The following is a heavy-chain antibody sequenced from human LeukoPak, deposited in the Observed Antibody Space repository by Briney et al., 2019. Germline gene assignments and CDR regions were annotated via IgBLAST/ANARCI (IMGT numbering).Heavy chain of an antibody. J-gene: IGHJ4*02. CDR1: GGSFSGYY. CDR3: ARRELHYDSSGYRTYYFDY. CDR2: INHSGST. Sequence: PSETLSLTCAVYGGSFSGYYWSWIRQPPGKGLEWIGEINHSGSTNYNPSLKSRVTISVDTSKNQFSLKLSSVTAADTAVYYCARRELHYDSSGYRTYYFDYWGQGTLVTVSS. V-gene: IGHV4-34*01. D-gene: IGHD3-22*01.